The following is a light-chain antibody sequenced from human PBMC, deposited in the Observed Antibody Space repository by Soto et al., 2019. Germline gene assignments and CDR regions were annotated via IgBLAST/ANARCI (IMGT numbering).Light chain of an antibody. V-gene: IGKV1-39*01. Sequence: DLQMTQSPSSLSASVGDKVTINCRASQTISSYLNWYQQKPGKAPKLLVYGASALQSGVPPRFSGSGSGTDFTLTIRSLQPEDFATYYCQQSYNLPRTFGPGTTVDIK. CDR1: QTISSY. J-gene: IGKJ3*01. CDR3: QQSYNLPRT. CDR2: GAS.